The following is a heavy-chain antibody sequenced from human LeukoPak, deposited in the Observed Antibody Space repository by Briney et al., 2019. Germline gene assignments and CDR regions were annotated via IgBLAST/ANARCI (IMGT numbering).Heavy chain of an antibody. CDR1: GGYINDAS. D-gene: IGHD3-10*01. V-gene: IGHV4-59*01. CDR3: ARVGTYYRSLDS. J-gene: IGHJ4*02. CDR2: IYHGGGT. Sequence: PSETLSLTCTVSGGYINDASWNWIRQTPGQGLEWIGYIYHGGGTNYNPSLKSRVSISLDTSKNQFSLKLSSVTAADTAVYYCARVGTYYRSLDSWGQGTLVTVSS.